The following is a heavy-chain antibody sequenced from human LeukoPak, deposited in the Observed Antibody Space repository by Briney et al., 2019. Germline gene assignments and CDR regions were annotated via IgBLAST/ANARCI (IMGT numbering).Heavy chain of an antibody. D-gene: IGHD1-26*01. Sequence: SETLSLTCTVSGYSISSGYYWGWIRQPPGKGLEWIGIIYHSGSTNYNPSLKSRVTISVDKSKNQFSLKLSSVTAADTAVYYCARWESNWFDPWGQGTLVTVSS. CDR2: IYHSGST. CDR1: GYSISSGYY. V-gene: IGHV4-38-2*02. J-gene: IGHJ5*02. CDR3: ARWESNWFDP.